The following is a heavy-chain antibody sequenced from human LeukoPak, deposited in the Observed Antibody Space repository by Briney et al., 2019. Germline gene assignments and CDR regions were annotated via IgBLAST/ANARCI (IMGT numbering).Heavy chain of an antibody. CDR1: GFTVSSNY. D-gene: IGHD4-17*01. Sequence: GGSLRLSCAASGFTVSSNYMSWVRQAPGKGLEWVSVIYSCGSTYYADSVKGRFTISRDNSKNTLYLQMNSLRAEDTAVYYCAKDLYGDYVPLFDYWGQGTLVTVSS. V-gene: IGHV3-66*03. CDR2: IYSCGST. CDR3: AKDLYGDYVPLFDY. J-gene: IGHJ4*02.